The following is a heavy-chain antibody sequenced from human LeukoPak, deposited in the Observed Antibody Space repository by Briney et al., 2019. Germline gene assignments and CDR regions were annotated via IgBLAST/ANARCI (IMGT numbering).Heavy chain of an antibody. J-gene: IGHJ6*02. V-gene: IGHV3-53*01. D-gene: IGHD4-17*01. CDR3: ASHTVTNNAMDV. CDR1: GFTVSSNY. Sequence: PGGSLRLSCAASGFTVSSNYMNWVRQAPGQGLEWVSVLYSGGSTYYADSVKGRFTISRDNSKNTLYLQMNSLRAEDTAVYYCASHTVTNNAMDVWGQGTTVTVSS. CDR2: LYSGGST.